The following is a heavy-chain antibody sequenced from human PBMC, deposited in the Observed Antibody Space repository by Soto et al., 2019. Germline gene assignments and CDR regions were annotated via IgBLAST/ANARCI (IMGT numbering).Heavy chain of an antibody. V-gene: IGHV1-46*01. Sequence: QVQLVQSGAEVKKPGASVKISCKASGYTFTSYYIHWVRQAPGQGLEWMGIINPSDGRTTYAQGFQGRVTMTRDTSTSTGYMLLGSLRSEDTAVYYCARVGELGPHNYWGQGTLVTVSS. D-gene: IGHD3-10*01. CDR2: INPSDGRT. J-gene: IGHJ4*02. CDR3: ARVGELGPHNY. CDR1: GYTFTSYY.